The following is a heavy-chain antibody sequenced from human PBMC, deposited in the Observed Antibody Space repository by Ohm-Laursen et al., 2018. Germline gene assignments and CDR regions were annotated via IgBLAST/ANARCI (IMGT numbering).Heavy chain of an antibody. Sequence: GTLSLTCTVSGGSITSFYWSWIRQSPGKGLEWIGYIYYSGSTNYNPSLKSRVTISVDTSKNQFPLKLNSVTAADTAVYYCARHSTPYYDFWSGYWYGMDVWGQGTTVTVSS. V-gene: IGHV4-59*08. J-gene: IGHJ6*02. CDR3: ARHSTPYYDFWSGYWYGMDV. CDR1: GGSITSFY. CDR2: IYYSGST. D-gene: IGHD3-3*01.